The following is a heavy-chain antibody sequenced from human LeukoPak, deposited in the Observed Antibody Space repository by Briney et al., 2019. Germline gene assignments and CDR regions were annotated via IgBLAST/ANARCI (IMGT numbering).Heavy chain of an antibody. CDR3: ARAKYSNCFDY. D-gene: IGHD4-11*01. Sequence: NPSETLSLTCTVSGGSVSSYHWSWIRQPPGKGLEWIGKIYHSGSTNYNPSLKSRVTISVDTSKNQFSLKLSSVTAADTAVYYCARAKYSNCFDYWGQGTLVTVSS. CDR1: GGSVSSYH. J-gene: IGHJ4*02. V-gene: IGHV4-59*08. CDR2: IYHSGST.